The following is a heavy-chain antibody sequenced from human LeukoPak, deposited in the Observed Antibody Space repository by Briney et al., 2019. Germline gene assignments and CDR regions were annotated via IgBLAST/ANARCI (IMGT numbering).Heavy chain of an antibody. D-gene: IGHD2-15*01. CDR2: INHSGST. J-gene: IGHJ4*02. Sequence: SETLSLTCAVYGGSFSGYYWSWIRQPPGKGLEWIGEINHSGSTNYNPSLKSRVTISVDTPKNQFSLKLSSVTAADTAVYYCARGLAQSGDCSGGSCYSGAYYFDYWGRGTLVTVSS. CDR1: GGSFSGYY. CDR3: ARGLAQSGDCSGGSCYSGAYYFDY. V-gene: IGHV4-34*01.